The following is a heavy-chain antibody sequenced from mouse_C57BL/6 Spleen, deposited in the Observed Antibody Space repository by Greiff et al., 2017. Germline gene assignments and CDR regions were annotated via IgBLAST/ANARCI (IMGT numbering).Heavy chain of an antibody. J-gene: IGHJ2*01. Sequence: DVMLVESGGGLVKPGGSLKLSCAASGFTFSSYAMSWVRQTPEKRLEWVATISDGGSYTYYPDNVKGRFTISRDNAKNNLYLQMSHLKSEDTAMYYCARRGFDYWGQGTTLTVSS. CDR2: ISDGGSYT. V-gene: IGHV5-4*03. CDR3: ARRGFDY. CDR1: GFTFSSYA.